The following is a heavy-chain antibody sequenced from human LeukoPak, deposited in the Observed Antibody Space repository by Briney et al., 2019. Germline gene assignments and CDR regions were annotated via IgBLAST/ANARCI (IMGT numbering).Heavy chain of an antibody. J-gene: IGHJ3*02. CDR2: IIPIFGTA. CDR1: GGTFSSYA. V-gene: IGHV1-69*05. Sequence: SVKVSCKASGGTFSSYAISWVRQAPGQGLEWMGRIIPIFGTANYAQKFQGRVTITTDESTSTAYMELSSLRPEDTAVYYCAQSGYGDAFDIWGQGTMVTVSS. D-gene: IGHD2-15*01. CDR3: AQSGYGDAFDI.